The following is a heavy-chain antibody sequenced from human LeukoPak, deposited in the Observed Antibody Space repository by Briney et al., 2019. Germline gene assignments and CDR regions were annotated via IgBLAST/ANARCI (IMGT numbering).Heavy chain of an antibody. CDR2: IYTSGST. J-gene: IGHJ3*02. Sequence: SETLSLTCTVSGGSISGYYWTWIRQPAGKGLEWIGRIYTSGSTNYSPSLESRVTMSVDTSKNQFSLNLSPVTAADTAVYYCARSPGDVFDIWGQGTMVTVSS. V-gene: IGHV4-4*07. CDR1: GGSISGYY. CDR3: ARSPGDVFDI.